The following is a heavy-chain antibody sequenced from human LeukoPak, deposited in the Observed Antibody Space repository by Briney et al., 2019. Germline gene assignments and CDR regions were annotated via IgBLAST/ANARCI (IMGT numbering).Heavy chain of an antibody. V-gene: IGHV1-46*01. J-gene: IGHJ4*02. D-gene: IGHD3-10*01. CDR2: INPSGGST. CDR1: GYTFTSYY. CDR3: AREYYYGSGSYYRRSGGYFDY. Sequence: ASVKVSCKASGYTFTSYYMHWVRHAPGQGLEWMGIINPSGGSTSYAQKFQGRGTMTRDTSKSTVYMELRSLSCEDTAVYYSAREYYYGSGSYYRRSGGYFDYWGQGTLVTVSS.